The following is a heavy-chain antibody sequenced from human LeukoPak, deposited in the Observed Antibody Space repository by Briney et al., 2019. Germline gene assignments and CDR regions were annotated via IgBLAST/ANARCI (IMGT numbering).Heavy chain of an antibody. CDR2: INAGNGNT. V-gene: IGHV1-3*01. CDR3: ARDAKSGNDY. Sequence: ASVKVSCKASGYTFTNYAIHWVRRAPGQRLEWMGWINAGNGNTKYSQKFQGRVSITRDTSASTAYMELSSLRSEDTAVYYCARDAKSGNDYWGQGTLVTVSS. D-gene: IGHD3-3*01. J-gene: IGHJ4*02. CDR1: GYTFTNYA.